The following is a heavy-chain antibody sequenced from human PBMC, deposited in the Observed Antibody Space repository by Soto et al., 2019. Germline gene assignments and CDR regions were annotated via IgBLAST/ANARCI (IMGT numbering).Heavy chain of an antibody. V-gene: IGHV1-58*01. CDR1: GFTFTSSA. CDR3: AADEDYKGSYCCYYGMDV. CDR2: IVVGSGNT. D-gene: IGHD1-26*01. J-gene: IGHJ6*02. Sequence: ASVKVSCKASGFTFTSSAVQWVRQARGQRLEWIGWIVVGSGNTNYAQKFQERVTITRDMSTSTAYMELSSLRSEDTAVYYCAADEDYKGSYCCYYGMDVWGQGTTVTVSS.